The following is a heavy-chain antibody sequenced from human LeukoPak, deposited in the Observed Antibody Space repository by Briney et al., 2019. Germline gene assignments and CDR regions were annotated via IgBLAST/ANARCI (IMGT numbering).Heavy chain of an antibody. CDR2: IYTSGST. Sequence: PSETLSLTCTVSGGSISSDYNYWSWIRQPAGKGLEWIGRIYTSGSTDYNPSLKSRVTISLDTSKNHFSLRLSSVTAADTAVYYCARDGGDWVTYSDYWGQGTLVTVSS. D-gene: IGHD2-21*01. J-gene: IGHJ4*02. CDR3: ARDGGDWVTYSDY. V-gene: IGHV4-61*02. CDR1: GGSISSDYNY.